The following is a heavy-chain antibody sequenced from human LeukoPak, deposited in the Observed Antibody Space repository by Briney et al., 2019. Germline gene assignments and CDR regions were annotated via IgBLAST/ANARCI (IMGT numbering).Heavy chain of an antibody. CDR2: IWYDGSNK. Sequence: PGRSLRLSCAASGFTFSSYGMHWVRQAPAKGLEGVAVIWYDGSNKYYADSVKGRFTISRDNSKNTLYLQMNSLRAEDTAVYYCASSSAREYYMDVWGKGTTVTVSS. D-gene: IGHD6-6*01. CDR1: GFTFSSYG. V-gene: IGHV3-33*01. J-gene: IGHJ6*03. CDR3: ASSSAREYYMDV.